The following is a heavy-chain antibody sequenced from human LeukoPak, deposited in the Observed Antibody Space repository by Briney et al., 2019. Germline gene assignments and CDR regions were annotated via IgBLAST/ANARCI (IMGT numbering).Heavy chain of an antibody. Sequence: SQTLSLTCTVSGCSISSGDYYWSWIRQPPGKGLEWIGYIYYSGSTYYNPSLKSPVTISVDTSKNQFSLKLSSVTAADTDVYYCARAYSSGWYEDYFDYWGQGTLVTVSS. CDR1: GCSISSGDYY. D-gene: IGHD6-19*01. CDR3: ARAYSSGWYEDYFDY. J-gene: IGHJ4*02. V-gene: IGHV4-30-4*01. CDR2: IYYSGST.